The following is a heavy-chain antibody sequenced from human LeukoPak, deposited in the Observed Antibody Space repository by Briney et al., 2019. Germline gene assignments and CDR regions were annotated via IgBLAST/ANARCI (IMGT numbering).Heavy chain of an antibody. J-gene: IGHJ4*02. CDR2: IYHSGST. Sequence: SETLSLTCAVSGGSISSGGYSWSWIRQPPGKGLEWIGYIYHSGSTYYNPSLKSRVTISVDRSKNQFSLKLSSVTAADTAVYYCATAYYDILTGYYIDYWGQGTLVTVSS. D-gene: IGHD3-9*01. CDR3: ATAYYDILTGYYIDY. CDR1: GGSISSGGYS. V-gene: IGHV4-30-2*01.